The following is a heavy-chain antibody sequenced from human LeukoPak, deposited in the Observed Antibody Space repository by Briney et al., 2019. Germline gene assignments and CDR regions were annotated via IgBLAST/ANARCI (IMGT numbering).Heavy chain of an antibody. CDR3: ARERLTCIDS. CDR1: GFTFSSYS. CDR2: ISSRSSNI. V-gene: IGHV3-21*01. Sequence: GGSLRLSCAASGFTFSSYSMNWVRQGPGEGLEWFSSISSRSSNINTPAPVKGGLTTSRDNAKNQLYRQMNSLRAEDTAVYYWARERLTCIDSWGQGTLVTVSS. D-gene: IGHD1-1*01. J-gene: IGHJ4*02.